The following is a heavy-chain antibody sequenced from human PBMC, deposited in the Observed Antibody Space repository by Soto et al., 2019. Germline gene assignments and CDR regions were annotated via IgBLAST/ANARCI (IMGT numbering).Heavy chain of an antibody. Sequence: EVELVESGGGLVQPGGSLRLSCAASGFPFSTYSMSWVRQAPGKGLEWISYISASTPTTFYADSVKGRFTIPRDTAQNSLYLQMNSLRDEDTAVYYCARAPQLVAPAATGFDSWGQGTLVTVSS. V-gene: IGHV3-48*02. D-gene: IGHD2-2*01. CDR1: GFPFSTYS. CDR2: ISASTPTT. CDR3: ARAPQLVAPAATGFDS. J-gene: IGHJ4*02.